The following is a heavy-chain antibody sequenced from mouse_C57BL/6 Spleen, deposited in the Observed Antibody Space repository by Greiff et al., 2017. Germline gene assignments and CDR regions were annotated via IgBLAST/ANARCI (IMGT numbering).Heavy chain of an antibody. V-gene: IGHV5-16*01. J-gene: IGHJ3*01. D-gene: IGHD4-1*01. Sequence: EVKVVESEGGLVQPGSSMKLSCTASGFTFSDYYMAWVRQVPEKGLEWVANINYDGSSAYYLDSLKGRFIISRDNANNIQYLQMSSLESEDTATYYCARDELGGFAYWGQGTMVTVSA. CDR3: ARDELGGFAY. CDR1: GFTFSDYY. CDR2: INYDGSSA.